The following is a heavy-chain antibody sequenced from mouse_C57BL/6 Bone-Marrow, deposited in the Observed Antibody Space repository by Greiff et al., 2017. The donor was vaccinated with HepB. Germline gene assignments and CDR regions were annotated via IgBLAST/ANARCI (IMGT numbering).Heavy chain of an antibody. D-gene: IGHD2-3*01. J-gene: IGHJ2*01. CDR1: GYSITSGYY. CDR3: ARARIYDGYYAYYFDY. Sequence: EVQLQESGPGLVKPSQSLSLTCSVTGYSITSGYYWNWIRQFPGNKLEWMGYISYDGSNNYNPSLKNRISITRDTSKNQFFLKLNSVTTEDTATYYCARARIYDGYYAYYFDYWGQGTTLTVSS. CDR2: ISYDGSN. V-gene: IGHV3-6*01.